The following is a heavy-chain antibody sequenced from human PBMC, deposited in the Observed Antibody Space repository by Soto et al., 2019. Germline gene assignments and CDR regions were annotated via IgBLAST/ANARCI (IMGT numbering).Heavy chain of an antibody. Sequence: GESLKISCKGSGYSFTNSWITWVRQMPVKGLEWMGIIYPGDSDTRYSPSFQGQVTISADKSISTAYLQWSSLKASDTAMYYCARQASTIFGVVKDYYYYYGMDVWGQGTTVTVSS. V-gene: IGHV5-51*01. D-gene: IGHD3-3*01. CDR2: IYPGDSDT. CDR3: ARQASTIFGVVKDYYYYYGMDV. CDR1: GYSFTNSW. J-gene: IGHJ6*02.